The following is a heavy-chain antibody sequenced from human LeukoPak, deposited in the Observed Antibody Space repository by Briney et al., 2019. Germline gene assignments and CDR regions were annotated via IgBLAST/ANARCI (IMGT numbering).Heavy chain of an antibody. D-gene: IGHD4-17*01. J-gene: IGHJ6*03. CDR2: IRYDGTNK. V-gene: IGHV3-30*02. CDR3: AKDRDYGDYPSAYYYYMDV. CDR1: GFTFSTYG. Sequence: PGGSLRLSCATSGFTFSTYGIHWVRQAPGKGLEWVAFIRYDGTNKWYADSVKGRFTISRDNSKNMLYLQMNSRRAEDTAVYHCAKDRDYGDYPSAYYYYMDVWGKGTTVTVSS.